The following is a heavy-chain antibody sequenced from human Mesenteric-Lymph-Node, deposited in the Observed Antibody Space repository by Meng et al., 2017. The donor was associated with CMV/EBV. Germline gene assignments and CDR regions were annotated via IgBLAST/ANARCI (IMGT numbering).Heavy chain of an antibody. CDR1: GYTFTGYY. Sequence: ASVKVSCKASGYTFTGYYLHWVRQAPGQGLEWMGWINANSGGTNYAQKFQGRVTMTRDTSISTAYMELSRLRSDDTAVYYCARGGIRTPFYGMDVWGQGTTVTVSS. V-gene: IGHV1-2*02. J-gene: IGHJ6*02. CDR3: ARGGIRTPFYGMDV. CDR2: INANSGGT. D-gene: IGHD2-15*01.